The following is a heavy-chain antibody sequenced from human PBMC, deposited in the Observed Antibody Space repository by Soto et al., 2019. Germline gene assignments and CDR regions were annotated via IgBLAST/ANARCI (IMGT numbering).Heavy chain of an antibody. J-gene: IGHJ6*02. Sequence: SVKVSCKAPGGTFSSYAISWVRQAPGQGLEWMGGIIPIFGTANYAQKFQGRVTITADESTSTAYMELSSLRSEDTAVYYCARGINCSSTSCYTWGYYYYGMDVWGQGTTVTVSS. CDR3: ARGINCSSTSCYTWGYYYYGMDV. CDR2: IIPIFGTA. D-gene: IGHD2-2*02. V-gene: IGHV1-69*13. CDR1: GGTFSSYA.